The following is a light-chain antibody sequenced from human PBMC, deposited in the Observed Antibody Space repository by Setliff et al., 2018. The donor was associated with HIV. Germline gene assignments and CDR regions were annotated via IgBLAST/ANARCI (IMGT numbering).Light chain of an antibody. J-gene: IGLJ1*01. CDR3: QAWDSSSAAYV. CDR2: QDN. Sequence: SYALTQPPSVSVSPGQTASITCSGDNLGEKYASWYQQKPGQSPVVVIYQDNKRPSGIPERFSGSNSGNTATLTISGTQAMDEADYYCQAWDSSSAAYVFGTGTKVTVL. CDR1: NLGEKY. V-gene: IGLV3-1*01.